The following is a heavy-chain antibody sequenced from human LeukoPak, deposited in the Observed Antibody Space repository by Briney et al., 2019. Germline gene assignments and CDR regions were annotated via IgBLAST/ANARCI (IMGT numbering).Heavy chain of an antibody. V-gene: IGHV4-59*01. CDR1: GGSISNYY. D-gene: IGHD6-13*01. CDR2: IYYSGST. Sequence: SETLSLTCSVSGGSISNYYWSWIRQPPGKGLEWIGYIYYSGSTNYNPSLKSRVTISVDTSKNQFSLKLSSVTAADTAVYYCARASSSWFANWFDPWGQGTLVTVSS. J-gene: IGHJ5*02. CDR3: ARASSSWFANWFDP.